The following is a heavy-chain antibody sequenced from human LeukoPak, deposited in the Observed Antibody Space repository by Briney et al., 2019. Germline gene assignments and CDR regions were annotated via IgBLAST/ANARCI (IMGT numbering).Heavy chain of an antibody. CDR2: ITSGGDYI. V-gene: IGHV3-21*01. J-gene: IGHJ4*02. CDR1: GFTFNTFN. D-gene: IGHD3-9*01. Sequence: PGGSLRLSCAASGFTFNTFNMNWVRQAPGKGLEWVSSITSGGDYIYYADSVKGRFTTSRDNAKNSLSLQLNSLRVEDTAVYYCARGHYDVLAASYKWTPDYWGQGALVTVSS. CDR3: ARGHYDVLAASYKWTPDY.